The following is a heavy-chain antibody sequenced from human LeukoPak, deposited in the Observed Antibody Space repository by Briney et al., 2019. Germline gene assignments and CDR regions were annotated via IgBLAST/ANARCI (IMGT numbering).Heavy chain of an antibody. CDR1: GFTFSNYG. D-gene: IGHD3-10*01. CDR2: IQYDGTNK. V-gene: IGHV3-30*02. Sequence: GGSLRLSCAASGFTFSNYGMHWARQAPGKGLEWLAFIQYDGTNKYYADSVKGRFTISRDNSKNTLYLQMNSLRAEDTAVYYCAKDRAMTPYYYGSAFDYWGQGTLVTVSS. CDR3: AKDRAMTPYYYGSAFDY. J-gene: IGHJ4*02.